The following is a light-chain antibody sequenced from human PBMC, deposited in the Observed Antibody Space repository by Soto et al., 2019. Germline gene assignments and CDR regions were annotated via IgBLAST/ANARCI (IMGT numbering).Light chain of an antibody. CDR1: RSNIGAGYD. Sequence: QSVLTQPPSVSGAPGQRVTISCTGSRSNIGAGYDVHSYQQLPGTAPKLLIYGNSNRPSGVPDRFSGSKSGTSASLAITGLQVEDEADYYCQSYDPSLIGYVFGTGTKLTVL. CDR3: QSYDPSLIGYV. J-gene: IGLJ1*01. V-gene: IGLV1-40*01. CDR2: GNS.